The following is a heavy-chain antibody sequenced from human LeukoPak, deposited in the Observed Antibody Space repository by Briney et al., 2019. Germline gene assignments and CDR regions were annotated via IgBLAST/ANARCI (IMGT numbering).Heavy chain of an antibody. Sequence: PSQTLSLTCAVSGGSISSGGYSWSWIRQPPGKGLEWIGYIYHSGSTYYNPSLKSRVTISVDRSKNQFSLKLSSVTAADTAVYYCARSRGSSWLNWFDPWGQGTLVTVSS. CDR3: ARSRGSSWLNWFDP. D-gene: IGHD6-13*01. J-gene: IGHJ5*02. V-gene: IGHV4-30-2*01. CDR1: GGSISSGGYS. CDR2: IYHSGST.